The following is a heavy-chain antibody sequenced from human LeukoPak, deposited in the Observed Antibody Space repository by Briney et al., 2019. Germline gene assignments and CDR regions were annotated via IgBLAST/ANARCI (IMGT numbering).Heavy chain of an antibody. CDR3: ARGFGGQEVYDY. CDR2: TYTSGGT. D-gene: IGHD2-15*01. V-gene: IGHV4-61*02. Sequence: SETLSLTCTVSGGSIISSTYYWSWIRQPAGKGLEWIGRTYTSGGTNYNPSLKSRVTISVDTSKSQFSLMLSSVTAADTAVYYCARGFGGQEVYDYWGQGTLVTVSS. J-gene: IGHJ4*02. CDR1: GGSIISSTYY.